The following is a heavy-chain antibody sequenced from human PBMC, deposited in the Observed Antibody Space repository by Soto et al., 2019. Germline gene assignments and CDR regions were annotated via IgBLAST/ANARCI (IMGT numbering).Heavy chain of an antibody. Sequence: GGSLRLPCTASGGTIIGYARSWISQAPGKGLEWVSGLSGSGGSTYYADSVKGRFTISRDNSKNTLYLQMNSLRAEDTAVYYCTKVRWPHFDYWGQGSLVTVSS. CDR1: GGTIIGYA. CDR2: LSGSGGST. D-gene: IGHD6-13*01. J-gene: IGHJ4*02. CDR3: TKVRWPHFDY. V-gene: IGHV3-23*01.